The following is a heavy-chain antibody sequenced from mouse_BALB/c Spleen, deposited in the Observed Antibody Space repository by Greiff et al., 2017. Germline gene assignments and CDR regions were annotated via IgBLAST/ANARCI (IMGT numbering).Heavy chain of an antibody. CDR3: ARALYGSYAMDY. J-gene: IGHJ4*01. Sequence: EVKLMESGGGLVQPGGSLKLSCAASGFTFSSYTMSWVRQTPEKRLEWVAYISNGGGSTYNPDTVKGRFTISRDNAKNTLYLQMSSLKSEDTAMYYCARALYGSYAMDYWGQGTSVTVSS. D-gene: IGHD1-2*01. CDR2: ISNGGGST. V-gene: IGHV5-12-2*01. CDR1: GFTFSSYT.